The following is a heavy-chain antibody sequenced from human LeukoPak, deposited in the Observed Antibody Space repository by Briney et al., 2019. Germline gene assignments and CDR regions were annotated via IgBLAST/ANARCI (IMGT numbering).Heavy chain of an antibody. CDR1: GGSISPYH. J-gene: IGHJ4*02. V-gene: IGHV4-59*08. Sequence: SETLSLTCIVSGGSISPYHWSWIRQAPGKGLEWIGYIRYSGDTNYNPSLKSRVSMSVDTSKNQFSLTLTSVTAADTAVYYCTRGTVTTAYFDYWGQGTLVTVSS. CDR3: TRGTVTTAYFDY. CDR2: IRYSGDT. D-gene: IGHD4-17*01.